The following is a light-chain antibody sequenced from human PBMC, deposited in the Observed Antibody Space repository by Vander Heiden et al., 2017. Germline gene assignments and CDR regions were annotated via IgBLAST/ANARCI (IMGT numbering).Light chain of an antibody. Sequence: QSALTQPASVSGSPGQSLTISCTGTSSDVGAYTYVSWYQQHPGKAPKLIIDEVSNRPSGVSNRFSGSNSGNTASLTISGLQAEDEADYYCTSDTRSSTVLFGGGTKLTVL. V-gene: IGLV2-14*03. CDR2: EVS. CDR3: TSDTRSSTVL. CDR1: SSDVGAYTY. J-gene: IGLJ2*01.